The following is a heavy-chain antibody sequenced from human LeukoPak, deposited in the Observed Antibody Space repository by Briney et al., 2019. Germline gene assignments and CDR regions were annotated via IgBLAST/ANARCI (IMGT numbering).Heavy chain of an antibody. CDR1: GFTFSSYG. V-gene: IGHV3-30*18. CDR3: AKDKFTDQMVVKTYFDY. J-gene: IGHJ4*02. Sequence: GGSLRLSCAASGFTFSSYGMHWVRQAPGKGLEWVAVISSDGSNKYYADSVKGRFTISRDNSKNTLYLQMNSLRAEDTAVYYCAKDKFTDQMVVKTYFDYWGQGTLVTVSS. D-gene: IGHD2-21*01. CDR2: ISSDGSNK.